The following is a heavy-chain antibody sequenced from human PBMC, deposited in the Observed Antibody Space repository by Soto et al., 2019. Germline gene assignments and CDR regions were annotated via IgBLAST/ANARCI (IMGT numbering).Heavy chain of an antibody. CDR3: EKSGSSGWYGWFDP. CDR2: IYWNDDK. Sequence: EXGPTLVNPTQTLTLTCIFYCFSLRTSGVGVCCIRQPPGKALEWLVFIYWNDDKRYSPSLKSRLTITKDTSKNQVVLTMTNMDPVDTATYYCEKSGSSGWYGWFDPWGQGTLVTVS. V-gene: IGHV2-5*01. CDR1: CFSLRTSGVG. D-gene: IGHD6-19*01. J-gene: IGHJ5*02.